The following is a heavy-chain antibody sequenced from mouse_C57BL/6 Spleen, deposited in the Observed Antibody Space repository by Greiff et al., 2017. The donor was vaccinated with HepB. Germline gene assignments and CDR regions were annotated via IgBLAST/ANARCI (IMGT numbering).Heavy chain of an antibody. Sequence: VKLQQSGAELVRPGASVKLSCKASGYTFTDYYINWVKQRPGQGLEWIARIYPGSGNTNYNEKFKGKATLTAEKSSSTAYMQLSSLTSEDSAVYFCSRKGSYHYYFDYWGQGTTLTVSS. CDR3: SRKGSYHYYFDY. V-gene: IGHV1-76*01. CDR1: GYTFTDYY. D-gene: IGHD2-12*01. J-gene: IGHJ2*01. CDR2: IYPGSGNT.